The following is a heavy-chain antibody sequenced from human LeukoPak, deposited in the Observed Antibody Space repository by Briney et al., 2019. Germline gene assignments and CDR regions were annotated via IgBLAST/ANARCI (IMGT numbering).Heavy chain of an antibody. CDR2: IKPDGSEE. V-gene: IGHV3-7*01. J-gene: IGHJ4*02. CDR3: VRASRELLRDY. CDR1: GFTLSSYW. Sequence: GGSLRLSCAASGFTLSSYWMTWVGQAPGKGLEWEANIKPDGSEEYYVDSVKGRFTISRVNAKNSLYLQMNSLRAEVTAVYYCVRASRELLRDYWGEGTLVTVSS. D-gene: IGHD1-26*01.